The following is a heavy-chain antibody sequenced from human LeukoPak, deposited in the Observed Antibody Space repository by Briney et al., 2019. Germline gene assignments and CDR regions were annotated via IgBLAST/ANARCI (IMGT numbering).Heavy chain of an antibody. Sequence: PGGSLRLSCAASGFTFSSYGMHWVRQAPGKGLEWVAFIRYGSNKYYADSVKGRFTISRDNSKNTLYLQMNSLRAEDTAVYYCAKTPVPYSSGWYALDYWGQGTLVTVSS. D-gene: IGHD6-19*01. CDR3: AKTPVPYSSGWYALDY. CDR1: GFTFSSYG. J-gene: IGHJ4*02. CDR2: IRYGSNK. V-gene: IGHV3-30*02.